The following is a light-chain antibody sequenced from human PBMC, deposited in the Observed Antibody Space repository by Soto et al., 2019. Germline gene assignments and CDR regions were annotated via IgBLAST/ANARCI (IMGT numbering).Light chain of an antibody. CDR1: QDMRSW. CDR2: TAS. V-gene: IGKV1-12*01. J-gene: IGKJ1*01. CDR3: QQANSFPPAT. Sequence: DIQLTQSPSSVSASVGDRVTITCRASQDMRSWLAWYQQKPGKAPKLLVSTASTLENGVPSRFNGSGSGTDFTLPISSLQPEDFATYYCQQANSFPPATFGQGTRVEIK.